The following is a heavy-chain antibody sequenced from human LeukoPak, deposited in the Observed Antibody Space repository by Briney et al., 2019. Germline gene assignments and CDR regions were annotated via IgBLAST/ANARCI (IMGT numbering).Heavy chain of an antibody. V-gene: IGHV3-74*01. J-gene: IGHJ4*02. CDR2: MSNDGSYT. Sequence: GGSLRLSCVGSGFTFSAYCMGGVRQAPGQGLEYVSHMSNDGSYTVYADSVKGRFTISRENAKNTVYLQMNSLRAEDTAVYYCARDNWGSFDYWGRGVLITVSS. CDR1: GFTFSAYC. D-gene: IGHD7-27*01. CDR3: ARDNWGSFDY.